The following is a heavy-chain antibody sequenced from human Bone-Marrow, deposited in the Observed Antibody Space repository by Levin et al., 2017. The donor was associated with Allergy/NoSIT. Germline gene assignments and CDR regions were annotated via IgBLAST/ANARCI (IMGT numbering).Heavy chain of an antibody. CDR1: GFSFSDVW. J-gene: IGHJ2*01. D-gene: IGHD5/OR15-5a*01. V-gene: IGHV3-15*01. CDR3: TTVGGVLECVYYFDL. CDR2: IKSKTDGGTT. Sequence: PGGSLRLSCAASGFSFSDVWMNWVRQVPGKGLEWVGRIKSKTDGGTTHYAAPVKGRFTISRDESKNTLYLQMNSLKIEDTAVYYCTTVGGVLECVYYFDLWGRGTLVTVSS.